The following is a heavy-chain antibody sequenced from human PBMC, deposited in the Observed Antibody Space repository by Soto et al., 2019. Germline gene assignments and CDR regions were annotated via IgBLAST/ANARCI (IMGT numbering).Heavy chain of an antibody. V-gene: IGHV1-18*01. CDR3: ARDHVVRGNYYDY. D-gene: IGHD1-26*01. CDR1: GYTFTNYG. CDR2: ITTDKGKT. J-gene: IGHJ4*02. Sequence: GASVKVSCKTSGYTFTNYGISWVRQAPGQGLEWMGWITTDKGKTTYAQKLQGRVTMTTDTSTSTAYMELRSLRSDDTAVYYCARDHVVRGNYYDYWGQGTLVTVSS.